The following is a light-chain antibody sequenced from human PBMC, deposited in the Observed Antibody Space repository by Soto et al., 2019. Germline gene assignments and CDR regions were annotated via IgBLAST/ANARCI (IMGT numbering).Light chain of an antibody. CDR3: QQYNNWVGT. CDR2: GAS. Sequence: EIVMTQSPATLSVSPGERATLSCRASQSVSSNLAWYQQKPGQAPRLLIYGASTMETGIPARFSGSGSGTEFTLTISSLQSEDFAVYYCQQYNNWVGTFGQGTKVEIK. CDR1: QSVSSN. J-gene: IGKJ1*01. V-gene: IGKV3-15*01.